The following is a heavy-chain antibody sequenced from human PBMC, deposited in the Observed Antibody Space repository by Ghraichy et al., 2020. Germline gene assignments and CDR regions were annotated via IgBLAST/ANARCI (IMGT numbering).Heavy chain of an antibody. J-gene: IGHJ4*02. CDR2: ISSSSSYI. CDR1: GFTFSSYS. CDR3: ARAKNVVVPAAPAVGY. Sequence: GESLNISCAASGFTFSSYSMNWVRQAPGKGLEWVSSISSSSSYIYYADSVKGRFTISRDNAKNSLYLQMNSLRAEDTAVYYCARAKNVVVPAAPAVGYWGQGTLVTVSS. D-gene: IGHD2-2*01. V-gene: IGHV3-21*01.